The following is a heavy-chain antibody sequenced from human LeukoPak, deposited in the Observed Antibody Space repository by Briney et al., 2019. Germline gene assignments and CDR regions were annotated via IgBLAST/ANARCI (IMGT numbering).Heavy chain of an antibody. V-gene: IGHV4-59*01. CDR2: MYYSGST. Sequence: KPSETLSLTCTVSGGSISRYYWSWIRQPPGKGLEWIGHMYYSGSTNHNPSLKSRVTISVDTSKNQFSLKLSSVTAADTAVYYCARAWATDYFDYWGQGTLVTVSS. CDR3: ARAWATDYFDY. D-gene: IGHD3-16*01. CDR1: GGSISRYY. J-gene: IGHJ4*02.